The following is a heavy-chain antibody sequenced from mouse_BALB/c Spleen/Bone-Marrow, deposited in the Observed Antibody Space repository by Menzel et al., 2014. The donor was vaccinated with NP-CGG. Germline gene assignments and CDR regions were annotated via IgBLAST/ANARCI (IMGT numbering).Heavy chain of an antibody. CDR1: GFTFXDYY. CDR2: IRNKANGYTI. D-gene: IGHD2-1*01. CDR3: ARDYYLAY. V-gene: IGHV7-3*02. Sequence: DVMLVESGGGLVQPGGSLRLSCTTSGFTFXDYYMSWVRQPPGKALEWLVFIRNKANGYTIEYSASVKGRFTISRDNSQNILYLQMNTLRAEDSATYYCARDYYLAYWGQGTLVTVSA. J-gene: IGHJ3*01.